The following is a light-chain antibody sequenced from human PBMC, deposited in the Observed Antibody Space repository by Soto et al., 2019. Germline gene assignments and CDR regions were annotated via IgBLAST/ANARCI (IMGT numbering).Light chain of an antibody. CDR1: QSVSSSY. J-gene: IGKJ4*01. Sequence: EIVLTQSPGTLSLSPGERATLSCRASQSVSSSYLAWYQQKPGQAPSLLIYDISARATGIPTRFSGSGSGTEFTLTISSLQSEDFAVYYCQQYNDWPLTFGGGTKVDIK. CDR3: QQYNDWPLT. V-gene: IGKV3D-15*01. CDR2: DIS.